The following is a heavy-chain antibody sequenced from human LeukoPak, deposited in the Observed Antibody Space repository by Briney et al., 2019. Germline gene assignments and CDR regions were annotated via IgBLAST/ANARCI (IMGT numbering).Heavy chain of an antibody. Sequence: GGSLRLSCAASGFTFSNYWMSWVRQAPGKGLEWVANIKQDGSEKYYVDSVKGRFTISRDTSKNTLSLQMNSLRVEDTAVYYCAREKGRGVISPYYDYWGQGTRVTVSS. J-gene: IGHJ4*02. CDR3: AREKGRGVISPYYDY. CDR2: IKQDGSEK. D-gene: IGHD3-10*01. V-gene: IGHV3-7*03. CDR1: GFTFSNYW.